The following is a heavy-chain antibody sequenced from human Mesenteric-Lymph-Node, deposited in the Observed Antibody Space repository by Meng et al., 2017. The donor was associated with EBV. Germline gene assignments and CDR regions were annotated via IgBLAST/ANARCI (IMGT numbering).Heavy chain of an antibody. CDR1: GFTFCSYV. J-gene: IGHJ5*02. V-gene: IGHV3-23*01. CDR3: AKGVREHTFYNWFDP. CDR2: IGGGGDST. Sequence: EVQLLVSXXXXLXXGGPLRLSCEVSGFTFCSYVMSWVRQAPGKGLEWVSGIGGGGDSTYYADSVKGRFTISRDNSKNTVYLQMNSLRPEDTAVYYCAKGVREHTFYNWFDPWGQGTLVTVSS. D-gene: IGHD2/OR15-2a*01.